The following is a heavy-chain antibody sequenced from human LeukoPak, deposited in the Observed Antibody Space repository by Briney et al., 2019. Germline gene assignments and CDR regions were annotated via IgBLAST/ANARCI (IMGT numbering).Heavy chain of an antibody. CDR1: GFTFTSSA. Sequence: SVKVSCKASGFTFTSSAVQWARQARGQRLEWIGWIVVGSGNTNYAQKFQERVTITRDMSTSTAYMELSSLRSEDTAVYYCAADRPLRAFDAFDVWGQGTMVTVSS. V-gene: IGHV1-58*01. CDR2: IVVGSGNT. CDR3: AADRPLRAFDAFDV. D-gene: IGHD4/OR15-4a*01. J-gene: IGHJ3*01.